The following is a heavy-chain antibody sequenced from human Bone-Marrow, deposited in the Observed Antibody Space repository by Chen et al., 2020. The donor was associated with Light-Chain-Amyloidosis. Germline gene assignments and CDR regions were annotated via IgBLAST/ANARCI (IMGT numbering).Heavy chain of an antibody. J-gene: IGHJ3*02. CDR1: GFAFSRYA. CDR2: ISGSGGSR. D-gene: IGHD3-9*01. V-gene: IGHV3-23*04. Sequence: EVQLVESGGGLLQRGGSLRLSCAASGFAFSRYAMSWVRQAPGQGLEWVLTISGSGGSRYYGDSVKGRLTISRDNSESELFLQMNSLRAEGTAVYYCAKDISYDDILPGYPADAFDIWGQGTMVTVSS. CDR3: AKDISYDDILPGYPADAFDI.